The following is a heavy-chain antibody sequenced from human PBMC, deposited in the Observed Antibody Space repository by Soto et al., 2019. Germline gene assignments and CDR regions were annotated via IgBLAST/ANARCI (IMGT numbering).Heavy chain of an antibody. CDR2: ISYDGSDE. J-gene: IGHJ6*02. V-gene: IGHV3-30*18. Sequence: QVQLVESGGGVVQPGRSLRLSCAASGFTFRSFGMHWVRQAPGKGLEWVALISYDGSDEYYADSVKGRFTVSRDNYKITLYLQMNSLQVEDTAIYYCAKPLEYTPSDGMDVWGQGTTVTVSS. CDR1: GFTFRSFG. CDR3: AKPLEYTPSDGMDV. D-gene: IGHD2-2*02.